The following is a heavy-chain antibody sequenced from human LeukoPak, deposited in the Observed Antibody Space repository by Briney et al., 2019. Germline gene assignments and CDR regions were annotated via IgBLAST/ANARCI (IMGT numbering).Heavy chain of an antibody. J-gene: IGHJ4*02. CDR3: ARLWIAVASKLISFDY. V-gene: IGHV1-18*01. CDR1: GYTFTSYD. Sequence: ASVKVSCKASGYTFTSYDINWVRQAPGQGLEWMGWISAYNGNTNYAQKLQGRVTMTTDTSTSTAYMELRSLRSDDTAVYYCARLWIAVASKLISFDYWGQGTLVTVSS. D-gene: IGHD6-19*01. CDR2: ISAYNGNT.